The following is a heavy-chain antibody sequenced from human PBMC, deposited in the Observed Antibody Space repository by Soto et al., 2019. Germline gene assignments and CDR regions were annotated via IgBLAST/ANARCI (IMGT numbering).Heavy chain of an antibody. CDR3: ARSSKLRGDYYGMDV. CDR2: ISSSSSYI. J-gene: IGHJ6*02. Sequence: GGSLRLSCAASGFTFSSYRMNWVRQAPGKGLEWVSSISSSSSYIYYADSVKGRFTISRDNAKNSLYLQMNSLRAEDTAVYYCARSSKLRGDYYGMDVWGQGTTVTVSS. V-gene: IGHV3-21*01. D-gene: IGHD3-3*01. CDR1: GFTFSSYR.